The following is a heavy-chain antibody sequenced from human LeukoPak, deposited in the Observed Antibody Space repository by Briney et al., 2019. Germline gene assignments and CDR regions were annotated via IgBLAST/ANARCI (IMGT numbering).Heavy chain of an antibody. D-gene: IGHD3-10*01. CDR1: QYIFTSYW. CDR3: ARQENYHDSGSYYSSPYFFDY. Sequence: GESLKISCTGSQYIFTSYWIGWVRQMPGKGLEWVGIIKPDDSDTRYSPPFQGQVTFSVDKSISTAYMQWRSLKASDTAMYYCARQENYHDSGSYYSSPYFFDYWGQGTLLTVSS. V-gene: IGHV5-51*01. CDR2: IKPDDSDT. J-gene: IGHJ4*02.